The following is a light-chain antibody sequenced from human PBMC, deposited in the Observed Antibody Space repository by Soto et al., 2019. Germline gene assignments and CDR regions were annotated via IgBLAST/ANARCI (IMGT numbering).Light chain of an antibody. Sequence: DVQMPQSPSTLSASVGDSVTITGRASQSISSWLAWYQQTPGKAPKLLIYAASSLQSGVPSRFSGGASGTDSTLTISSLQPEDFATDDCQQSYSTPTCGQGTRLEIK. CDR1: QSISSW. CDR3: QQSYSTPT. J-gene: IGKJ5*01. CDR2: AAS. V-gene: IGKV1-39*01.